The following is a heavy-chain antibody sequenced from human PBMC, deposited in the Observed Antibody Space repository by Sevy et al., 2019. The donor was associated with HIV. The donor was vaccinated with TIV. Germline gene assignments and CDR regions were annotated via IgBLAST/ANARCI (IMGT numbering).Heavy chain of an antibody. CDR3: ANTSAKGDDAFNI. CDR1: GFTFSSYA. CDR2: ISRSGGST. D-gene: IGHD3-16*01. J-gene: IGHJ3*02. Sequence: GGSLRLSCAASGFTFSSYAMSWVRQAPGKGLEWVSAISRSGGSTYYADSVKGRFTISRDNSKNTLYLQMSSLRAEDTAVYYCANTSAKGDDAFNIRGQGTMVTVSS. V-gene: IGHV3-23*01.